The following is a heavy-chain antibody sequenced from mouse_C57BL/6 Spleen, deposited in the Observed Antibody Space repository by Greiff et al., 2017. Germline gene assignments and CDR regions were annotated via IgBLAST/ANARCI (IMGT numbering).Heavy chain of an antibody. J-gene: IGHJ4*01. D-gene: IGHD4-1*01. CDR3: ARRTGTRAMDY. CDR2: IYPGSGST. Sequence: QVQLQQSGAALVKPAASVKMSCKVSGYTFTSYWITWVKQRPGQGLEWIGDIYPGSGSTNYNGKFKSKATLTVDTSSSTAYMQLSSLTSEDSAVYYCARRTGTRAMDYWGQGTSVTVSS. CDR1: GYTFTSYW. V-gene: IGHV1-55*01.